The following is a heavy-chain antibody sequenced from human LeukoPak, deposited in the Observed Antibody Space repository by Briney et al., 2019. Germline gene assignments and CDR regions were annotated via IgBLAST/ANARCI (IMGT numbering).Heavy chain of an antibody. D-gene: IGHD2-15*01. V-gene: IGHV3-20*04. Sequence: GGSLRLSCAASGFTFDDYGMSWVRQAPGKGLEWVSGINWNGGSTGYADSVKGRLTISRDNAKNSLYLQMNNLRAEDTALYYCARDSTQPGPVVVAATYAGFDYWGQGTLVTVSS. CDR2: INWNGGST. CDR3: ARDSTQPGPVVVAATYAGFDY. CDR1: GFTFDDYG. J-gene: IGHJ4*02.